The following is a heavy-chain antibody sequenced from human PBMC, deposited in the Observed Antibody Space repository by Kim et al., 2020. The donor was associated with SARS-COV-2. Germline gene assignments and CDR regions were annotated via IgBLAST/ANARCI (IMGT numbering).Heavy chain of an antibody. CDR3: ARDRDYYDSSGYYLDY. V-gene: IGHV3-30*07. Sequence: SVKGRFTISRDNSKNTLYLQMNSLRAEDTAVYYCARDRDYYDSSGYYLDYWGQGTLVTVSS. J-gene: IGHJ4*02. D-gene: IGHD3-22*01.